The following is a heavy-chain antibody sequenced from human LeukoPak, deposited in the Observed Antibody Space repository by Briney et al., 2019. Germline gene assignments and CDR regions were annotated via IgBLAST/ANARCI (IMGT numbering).Heavy chain of an antibody. CDR3: ASGSGYYHKFDY. V-gene: IGHV4-4*07. D-gene: IGHD3-22*01. CDR2: IYTSGST. Sequence: SETLSLTCTVSGGSISSYHWSWIRQPAGKGLEWIGRIYTSGSTNYNPSLKSRVTMSVDTSKNQFSLKLSSVTAADTAVYYCASGSGYYHKFDYWGQGTLVTVSS. CDR1: GGSISSYH. J-gene: IGHJ4*02.